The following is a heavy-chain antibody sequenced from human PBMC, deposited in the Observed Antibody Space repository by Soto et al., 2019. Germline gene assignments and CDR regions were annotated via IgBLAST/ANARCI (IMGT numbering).Heavy chain of an antibody. J-gene: IGHJ5*02. V-gene: IGHV3-33*01. CDR3: PRDGDVNPVFGKAS. CDR1: GFTFSSYG. Sequence: QVQLVESGGGVVQPGRSLRLSCAASGFTFSSYGMHWVRQAPGKGLEWVAFIWHDGGNKFYAESVKGRFTTSRDNSKNTLSLQMTTLTAEDTAFYYCPRDGDVNPVFGKASWAQGPLFPFPS. D-gene: IGHD3-3*01. CDR2: IWHDGGNK.